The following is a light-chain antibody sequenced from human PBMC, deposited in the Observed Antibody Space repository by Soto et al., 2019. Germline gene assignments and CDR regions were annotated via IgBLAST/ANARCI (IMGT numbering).Light chain of an antibody. J-gene: IGLJ3*02. Sequence: QCVLTRPASVSGSPGQWCSISCTRTSTDVGAYDYVSWYQQNPGKAPKLILSEVSDRPSGVSNRSSGSKSGNTASLTISGLQAEDEADYFCSSYTTTNTLWVFGGGTK. CDR2: EVS. CDR3: SSYTTTNTLWV. V-gene: IGLV2-14*01. CDR1: STDVGAYDY.